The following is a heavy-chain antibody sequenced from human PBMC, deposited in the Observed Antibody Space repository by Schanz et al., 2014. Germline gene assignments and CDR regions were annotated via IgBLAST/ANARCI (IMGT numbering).Heavy chain of an antibody. D-gene: IGHD5-12*01. Sequence: QVQLVESGGGVVQPGRSLRLSCAAYGFTLSSYAMHWVRQAPGKGLEWVAVISYDGSNKYYADSVKGRFTVSRDNARNSLYLHMNTLGAEDTAVYYCARGIGGYGANNYFDYWGQGTLVTVSS. CDR1: GFTLSSYA. J-gene: IGHJ4*02. CDR2: ISYDGSNK. V-gene: IGHV3-30-3*01. CDR3: ARGIGGYGANNYFDY.